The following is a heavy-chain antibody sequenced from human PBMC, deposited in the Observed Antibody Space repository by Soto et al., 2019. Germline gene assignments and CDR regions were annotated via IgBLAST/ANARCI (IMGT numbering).Heavy chain of an antibody. V-gene: IGHV5-51*01. CDR2: IYPGASDI. Sequence: GESLKISCKGFGYSFSSHWIGWVRQMPGKGLEWMGIIYPGASDIRYRPSFQGQVTISVAKSINTAYLQWSSLKASDTAMDYCARAAVKSGGYFSPLYFRGMDVWGQGTTVTVSS. J-gene: IGHJ6*02. CDR1: GYSFSSHW. CDR3: ARAAVKSGGYFSPLYFRGMDV. D-gene: IGHD1-26*01.